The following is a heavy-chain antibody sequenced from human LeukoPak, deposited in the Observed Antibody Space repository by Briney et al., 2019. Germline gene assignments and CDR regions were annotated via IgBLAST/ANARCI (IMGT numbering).Heavy chain of an antibody. J-gene: IGHJ6*03. CDR2: ISASGDVT. CDR1: RFSFSAYP. CDR3: AKDGDSGSDFWSGYYSSPYYMDV. V-gene: IGHV3-23*01. D-gene: IGHD3-3*01. Sequence: GGSLRLSCEASRFSFSAYPMGWVRRAPGKGLEWVSGISASGDVTFHADPLKGRFTISRDNSKNTLYLQMDSLRAEDTAKYYCAKDGDSGSDFWSGYYSSPYYMDVWGKGTTVTVSS.